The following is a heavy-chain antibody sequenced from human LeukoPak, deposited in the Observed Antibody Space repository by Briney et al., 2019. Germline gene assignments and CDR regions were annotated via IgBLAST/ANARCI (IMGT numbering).Heavy chain of an antibody. Sequence: PSETLSLTCTVSGDSISINYNWGWIRQPPGKGLEWIGSIFYSGATYYSPSLKSRVTISVDTSKNQFSLKLSSVTAADTAVYYCVRHRQWLLFPDYWGQGTLVTVSS. J-gene: IGHJ4*02. CDR1: GDSISINYN. CDR3: VRHRQWLLFPDY. D-gene: IGHD6-19*01. CDR2: IFYSGAT. V-gene: IGHV4-39*01.